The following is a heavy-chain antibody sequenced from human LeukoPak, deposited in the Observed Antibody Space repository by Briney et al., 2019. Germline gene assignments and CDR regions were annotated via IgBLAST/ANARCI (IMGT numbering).Heavy chain of an antibody. D-gene: IGHD1-26*01. CDR3: ARWASGGWFDP. Sequence: ASVNVSCKASGYTFTSYYMHWVRQAPGQGLEWMGIINPSGGSTSYAQKFQGRVTMTRDMSTSTVYMELSSLRSEDTAVYYCARWASGGWFDPWGQETLVTVSS. CDR1: GYTFTSYY. CDR2: INPSGGST. J-gene: IGHJ5*02. V-gene: IGHV1-46*01.